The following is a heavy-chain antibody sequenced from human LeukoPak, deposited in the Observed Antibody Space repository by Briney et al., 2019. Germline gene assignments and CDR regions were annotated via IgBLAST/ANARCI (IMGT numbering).Heavy chain of an antibody. V-gene: IGHV3-7*04. CDR2: IKQDGTEK. Sequence: GGSLRLSCAASGFTFDDYGMSWVRQAPGKGLEWVANIKQDGTEKYYVDSVKGRFTISRDNAKNSLYLQMNALRGEDTAVYYCTRGGGGRYFDYWGQEALVSVSS. J-gene: IGHJ4*02. CDR1: GFTFDDYG. D-gene: IGHD3-16*01. CDR3: TRGGGGRYFDY.